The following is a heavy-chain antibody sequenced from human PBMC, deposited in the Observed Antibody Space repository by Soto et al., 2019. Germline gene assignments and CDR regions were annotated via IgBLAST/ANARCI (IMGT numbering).Heavy chain of an antibody. CDR3: ARGCSSASCYYY. CDR1: VFMFSSYT. J-gene: IGHJ4*02. Sequence: WWSLRLSCTASVFMFSSYTMNWFRQAPGKGLEWVSSVSFRGDIYYADSLEGRFTISRDDAKNSLYLQMNSLRAEDTAVYYCARGCSSASCYYYWGQGTLVTVSS. V-gene: IGHV3-21*01. D-gene: IGHD2-2*01. CDR2: VSFRGDI.